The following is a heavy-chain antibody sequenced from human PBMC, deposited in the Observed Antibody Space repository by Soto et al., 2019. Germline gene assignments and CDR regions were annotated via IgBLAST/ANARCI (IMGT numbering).Heavy chain of an antibody. Sequence: EVQLVESGGGLVQPGGSLRLSCAASGFTFSSYSMNWVRQAPGKGLEWVSSISSSSSYIYYADSVKGRFTISRDNAKNSLYLQMKSLRAEDTAVYYCARERVATGGIAAAGTKYYYYYGMDVWGQGTTVTVSS. CDR3: ARERVATGGIAAAGTKYYYYYGMDV. J-gene: IGHJ6*02. CDR2: ISSSSSYI. V-gene: IGHV3-21*01. D-gene: IGHD6-13*01. CDR1: GFTFSSYS.